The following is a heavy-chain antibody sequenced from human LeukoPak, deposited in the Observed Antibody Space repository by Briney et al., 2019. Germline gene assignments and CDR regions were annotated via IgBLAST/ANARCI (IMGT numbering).Heavy chain of an antibody. CDR3: ARAQLYSGSYSIGSFDY. Sequence: ASVKVSCKASGYTFTSYGISWVRQAPGQGLEWMGWISAYNGNTNYAQKLQGRVTMTTDTSTSTAYMELRSLRSDDTAVYYCARAQLYSGSYSIGSFDYWGQGTLVTVSS. CDR2: ISAYNGNT. CDR1: GYTFTSYG. D-gene: IGHD1-26*01. J-gene: IGHJ4*02. V-gene: IGHV1-18*01.